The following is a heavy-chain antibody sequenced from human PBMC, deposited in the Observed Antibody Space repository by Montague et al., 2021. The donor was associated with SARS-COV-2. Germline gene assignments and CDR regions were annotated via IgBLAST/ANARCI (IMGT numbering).Heavy chain of an antibody. CDR1: GGSFSGYC. CDR2: VNHSGNT. V-gene: IGHV4-34*01. D-gene: IGHD2-2*01. J-gene: IGHJ4*03. Sequence: SETLSLTCAVYGGSFSGYCWSWIRQSPGKGLEWIGEVNHSGNTNYNPSLKSPVTISLDTSNNHFSLTLSSVTAADTAVYYCAGDPLLDVVSYSPFDVWGQGTLVTVSS. CDR3: AGDPLLDVVSYSPFDV.